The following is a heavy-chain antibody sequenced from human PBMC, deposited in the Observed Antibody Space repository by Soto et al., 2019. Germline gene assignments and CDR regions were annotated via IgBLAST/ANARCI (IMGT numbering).Heavy chain of an antibody. CDR1: GFTFSSYA. V-gene: IGHV3-23*01. J-gene: IGHJ4*02. CDR2: ISGSGSST. Sequence: GGSLRLSCAASGFTFSSYAMIWVRQAPGKGLEWVSVISGSGSSTYYVDSVKGRFTISRDNSKNTLYLQMNSLRVEDTALYYCAKDLEDVDTASYWGQGTLVTVSS. CDR3: AKDLEDVDTASY. D-gene: IGHD5-18*01.